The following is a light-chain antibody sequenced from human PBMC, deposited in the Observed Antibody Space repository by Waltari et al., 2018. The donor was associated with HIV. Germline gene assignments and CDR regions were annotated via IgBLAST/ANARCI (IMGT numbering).Light chain of an antibody. Sequence: IVMTQSPDSLPVSLGERATMNCRSSRTVYFNSNNQNYLAWYQQKPGQSPKVLIYGASTRASGVPGRFSGSGSGTDFNLTISILQADDVAVYYCQQYYTIESTFGGGTKVEIK. CDR3: QQYYTIEST. V-gene: IGKV4-1*01. J-gene: IGKJ4*01. CDR1: RTVYFNSNNQNY. CDR2: GAS.